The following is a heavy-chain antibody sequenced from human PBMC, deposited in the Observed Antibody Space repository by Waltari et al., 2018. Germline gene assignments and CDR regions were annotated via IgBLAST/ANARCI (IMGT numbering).Heavy chain of an antibody. D-gene: IGHD5-12*01. CDR1: GGTFSSYA. Sequence: QVQLVQSGAEVKKPGSSVKVSCKASGGTFSSYAISWVRQAPGQGLEWMGGIIPIFGTANYAQKFQGRVTITADESTSTAYMELSSLRSEDTAVYYCARAEGYSGYDSLTRYGMDVWGQGTTVTVSS. V-gene: IGHV1-69*01. J-gene: IGHJ6*02. CDR3: ARAEGYSGYDSLTRYGMDV. CDR2: IIPIFGTA.